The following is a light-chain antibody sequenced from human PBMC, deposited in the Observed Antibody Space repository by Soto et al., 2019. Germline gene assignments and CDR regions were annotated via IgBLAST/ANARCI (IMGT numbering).Light chain of an antibody. Sequence: DIQMTQSPSTLSASVGDRVTITCRASQTIGSSLAWYQQKPGKAPNLLISDASSLERGVPSRFSGSGSGTEFTLTFRSLRPDDFEIYSCKQYSGYSRTSGQGPKGKI. CDR2: DAS. CDR1: QTIGSS. J-gene: IGKJ1*01. V-gene: IGKV1-5*01. CDR3: KQYSGYSRT.